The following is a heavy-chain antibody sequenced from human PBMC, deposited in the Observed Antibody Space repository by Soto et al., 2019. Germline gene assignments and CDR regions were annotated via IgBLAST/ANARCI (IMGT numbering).Heavy chain of an antibody. J-gene: IGHJ6*02. Sequence: EVQLLESGGGLVQPGGSLRLSCAVSGFTFSNYAMRWVRQAPGKGLEWVSGISGSGGSTYYADSVKGRFTISRDNSKNTLYLQMNSLRAEDTAVYYCAKASGHFDDFWSGGYYGMDVWGQGTTVTVSS. V-gene: IGHV3-23*01. CDR1: GFTFSNYA. CDR2: ISGSGGST. CDR3: AKASGHFDDFWSGGYYGMDV. D-gene: IGHD3-3*01.